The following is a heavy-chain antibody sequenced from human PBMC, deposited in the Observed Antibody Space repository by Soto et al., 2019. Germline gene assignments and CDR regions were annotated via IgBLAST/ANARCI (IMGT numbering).Heavy chain of an antibody. CDR2: ISSSSFTI. CDR3: ARDDTYGYSFDY. D-gene: IGHD5-18*01. CDR1: GFRFSDYS. Sequence: GGSLRLSCAASGFRFSDYSMNWVRQAPGRGLEWVSYISSSSFTIHYADSVEGRFAISRDNAKNSLYLQMNSLRAEDTAVYYCARDDTYGYSFDYWGQGTLVTVSS. V-gene: IGHV3-48*01. J-gene: IGHJ4*02.